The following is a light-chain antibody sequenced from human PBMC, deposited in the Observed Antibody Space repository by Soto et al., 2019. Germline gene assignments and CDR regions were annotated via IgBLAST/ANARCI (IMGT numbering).Light chain of an antibody. CDR1: QSVSNNY. CDR2: GAS. CDR3: QQFNSYSPGA. J-gene: IGKJ1*01. Sequence: EIVLTQSPGTLSLSPGERATLSCRAIQSVSNNYLAWYQQKPGQAPRLLIYGASNRATGIPDRFSGSGSGTDFTLTISRLEPEDFATYYCQQFNSYSPGAFGQGTKVDIK. V-gene: IGKV3-20*01.